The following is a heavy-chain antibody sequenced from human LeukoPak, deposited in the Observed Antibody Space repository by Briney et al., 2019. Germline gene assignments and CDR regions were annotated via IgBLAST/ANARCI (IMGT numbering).Heavy chain of an antibody. CDR1: GFTFSSYS. Sequence: PGGSVRLSCAASGFTFSSYSMDWVRQAPGKGLEWVSYISSSSSTIYYADSVKGRFTISRDNAKNSLYLQMNSLRAEDTAVYYCARETEYDAFDIWGQGTMVTVSS. V-gene: IGHV3-48*01. D-gene: IGHD3-10*01. J-gene: IGHJ3*02. CDR2: ISSSSSTI. CDR3: ARETEYDAFDI.